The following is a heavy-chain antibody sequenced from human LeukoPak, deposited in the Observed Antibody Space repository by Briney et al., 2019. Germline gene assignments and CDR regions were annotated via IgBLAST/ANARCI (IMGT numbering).Heavy chain of an antibody. CDR2: ISSSGDST. J-gene: IGHJ4*02. CDR3: AARPDRGLGPLDF. V-gene: IGHV3-23*01. CDR1: GFTFSSYA. Sequence: QPGGSLRLSCAASGFTFSSYAMSWVRQAPGKGLEWVSAISSSGDSTYYTDSVKGRFTISRDNSKNTLYLEMSRLRADDTAVYFCAARPDRGLGPLDFWGQGTLVTVSS.